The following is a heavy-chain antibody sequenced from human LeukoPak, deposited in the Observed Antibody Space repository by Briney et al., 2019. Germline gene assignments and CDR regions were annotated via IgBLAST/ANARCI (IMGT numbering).Heavy chain of an antibody. V-gene: IGHV4-59*12. CDR1: GGSISSYY. J-gene: IGHJ4*02. D-gene: IGHD3-3*01. CDR2: IYYSGST. CDR3: ARRSYYDFWSGYYRSSYDY. Sequence: SETLSLTCTVSGGSISSYYWSWIRQPPGKGLEWIGYIYYSGSTNYNPSLKSRVTISVDTSKNQFSLKLSSVTAADTAVYYCARRSYYDFWSGYYRSSYDYWGQGTLVTVST.